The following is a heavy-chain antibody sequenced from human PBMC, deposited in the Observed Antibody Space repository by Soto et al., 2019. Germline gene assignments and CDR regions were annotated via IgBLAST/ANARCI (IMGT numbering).Heavy chain of an antibody. CDR3: AKDRGGSGAFDI. CDR2: ISPAGSSI. D-gene: IGHD3-10*01. Sequence: EGQLVEFGGGLVKPGGSLRLSCAASGFSFSIYSYNWVRQAPGKGLEWLSYISPAGSSIYYADSVKGRFTISRDSARDSVYLQMYSLRAEDTAVYYCAKDRGGSGAFDIWGQGTMVTVSS. CDR1: GFSFSIYS. V-gene: IGHV3-48*01. J-gene: IGHJ3*02.